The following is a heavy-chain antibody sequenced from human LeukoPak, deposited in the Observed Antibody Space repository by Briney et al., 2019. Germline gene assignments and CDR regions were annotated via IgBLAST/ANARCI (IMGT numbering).Heavy chain of an antibody. V-gene: IGHV7-4-1*02. CDR1: GYTFSSYA. D-gene: IGHD3-22*01. CDR3: ARPYYYDSSNYAAGFDY. J-gene: IGHJ4*02. Sequence: GASVKVYCKASGYTFSSYAMNWVRQAPGQGLEWMGWINTKTGNPTYAQGFTGRFVFSLDTSVSTAYLQISSLKAEDTAVYYCARPYYYDSSNYAAGFDYWGQGSLVTVSS. CDR2: INTKTGNP.